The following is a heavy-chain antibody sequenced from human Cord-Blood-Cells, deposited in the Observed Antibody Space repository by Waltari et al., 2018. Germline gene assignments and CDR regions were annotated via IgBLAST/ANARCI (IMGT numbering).Heavy chain of an antibody. Sequence: QLQLQESGPGLVKPSETLSPPCTVSGCSISSSSYYWGWIRQPPGRGLEWIGSIYYSGSTYYNPSLKSRVTISVDTSKNQFSLKLSSVTAADTAVYYCAGGSSSVAFDIWGQGTMVTVSS. CDR2: IYYSGST. V-gene: IGHV4-39*01. J-gene: IGHJ3*02. CDR3: AGGSSSVAFDI. CDR1: GCSISSSSYY. D-gene: IGHD6-6*01.